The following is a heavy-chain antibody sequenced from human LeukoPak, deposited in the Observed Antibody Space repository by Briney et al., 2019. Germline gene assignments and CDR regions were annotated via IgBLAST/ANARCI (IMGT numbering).Heavy chain of an antibody. CDR1: GFTFSSYA. V-gene: IGHV3-23*01. CDR3: AKSGVESRDYYDSSGYSYFDY. J-gene: IGHJ4*02. Sequence: GGSLRLSCAASGFTFSSYAMSWVRQAPGKGLEWVSAISGSGGSTYYADSVKGRFTISRDNSKNTLYLQMNSLRAEDTTVYYCAKSGVESRDYYDSSGYSYFDYWGQGTLVTVSS. D-gene: IGHD3-22*01. CDR2: ISGSGGST.